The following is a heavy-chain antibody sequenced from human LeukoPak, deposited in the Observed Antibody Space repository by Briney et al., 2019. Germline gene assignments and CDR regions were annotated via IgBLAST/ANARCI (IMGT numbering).Heavy chain of an antibody. D-gene: IGHD2-21*01. J-gene: IGHJ4*02. CDR3: ARGTTYYPGVDY. Sequence: GGSLRLSCAASGFTFSSYGMHWVRQAPGKGLEWVAFIRYDGSNKYYADSVRGRFTTSRDNTKNSLYLQMHSLRAEDTAVYYCARGTTYYPGVDYWGQGTLVIVST. CDR2: IRYDGSNK. V-gene: IGHV3-30*02. CDR1: GFTFSSYG.